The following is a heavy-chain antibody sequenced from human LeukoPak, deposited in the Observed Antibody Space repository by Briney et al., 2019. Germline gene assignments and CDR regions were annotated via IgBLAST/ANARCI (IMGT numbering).Heavy chain of an antibody. CDR3: ARLVYDSRGYYFDY. Sequence: SETLSLTCTVSGDSISSYYWSWIRQPPGKGLEWIGYIRYSGSPNYNPALRSRVTISIDTSKNQFSLKLRSVTAADTAVYHCARLVYDSRGYYFDYWGQGTLVTVSS. CDR1: GDSISSYY. V-gene: IGHV4-59*08. D-gene: IGHD3-22*01. J-gene: IGHJ4*02. CDR2: IRYSGSP.